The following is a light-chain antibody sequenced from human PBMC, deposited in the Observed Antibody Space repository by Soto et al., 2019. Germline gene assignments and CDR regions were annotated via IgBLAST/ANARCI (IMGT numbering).Light chain of an antibody. CDR3: QQSFSTPRT. CDR1: QTISDF. CDR2: AAS. V-gene: IGKV1-39*01. Sequence: DIQMTQSPSSLSASIGYRVTITCLASQTISDFLNWYQHKPGKAPKLQIYAASSLQGGVPSRFSGSGSGTNFTLTISGLQPEDFETYFCQQSFSTPRTFGQGTKVDIK. J-gene: IGKJ1*01.